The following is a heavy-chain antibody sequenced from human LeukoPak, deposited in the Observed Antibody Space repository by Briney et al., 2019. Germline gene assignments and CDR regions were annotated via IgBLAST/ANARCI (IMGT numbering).Heavy chain of an antibody. CDR2: ITGSGDDT. J-gene: IGHJ4*02. D-gene: IGHD1-26*01. Sequence: PGGSLRLSCAASGFTFSNYVMRWVRQAPGKGLEWVSRITGSGDDTHYADSVKGRFTISRDNSRNTLYLQLSSLRAEDTAVYYCAKDRSGSYYSGHDYWGQGTLVTVSS. CDR3: AKDRSGSYYSGHDY. CDR1: GFTFSNYV. V-gene: IGHV3-23*01.